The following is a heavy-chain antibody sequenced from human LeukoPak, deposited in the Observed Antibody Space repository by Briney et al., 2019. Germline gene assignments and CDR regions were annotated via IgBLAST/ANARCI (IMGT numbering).Heavy chain of an antibody. CDR3: ARLAFDRENEKSRPWSNARFYYFDC. CDR1: GFTFDDYA. CDR2: ISWNSGSI. V-gene: IGHV3-9*01. J-gene: IGHJ4*02. D-gene: IGHD3-16*01. Sequence: GGSLRLSCAASGFTFDDYAMHWVRQAPGKGLEWVSGISWNSGSIGYADSVKGRFTISRDNLKNTVYLQMNSLRAEDTAVYYCARLAFDRENEKSRPWSNARFYYFDCWGQGTLVTVSS.